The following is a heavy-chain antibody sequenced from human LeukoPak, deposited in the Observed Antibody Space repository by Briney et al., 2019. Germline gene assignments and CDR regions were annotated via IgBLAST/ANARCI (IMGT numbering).Heavy chain of an antibody. CDR1: GYTFTSYG. CDR3: VREPGYYDYVWGSYRFDY. J-gene: IGHJ4*02. D-gene: IGHD3-16*02. CDR2: ISAYNGNT. Sequence: ASVKVSCKASGYTFTSYGISWVRQVPGQGLEWMGWISAYNGNTNYAQKLQGRVTMTTDTSTSTAYMELRSLRSDDTAVYYCVREPGYYDYVWGSYRFDYWGQGTLVTVSS. V-gene: IGHV1-18*01.